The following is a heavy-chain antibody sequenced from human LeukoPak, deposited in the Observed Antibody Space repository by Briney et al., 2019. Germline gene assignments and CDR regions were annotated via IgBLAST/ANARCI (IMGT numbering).Heavy chain of an antibody. CDR3: ARYCGGDCYGMDV. D-gene: IGHD2-21*01. J-gene: IGHJ6*02. CDR1: GFAFSSYW. Sequence: GGSLRLSCAASGFAFSSYWLCWVRQAPGKGLEWVANIKQDGSERHYVDSMKGRFTISRDNAKNSLYLQMHSLRPEDTAVYYCARYCGGDCYGMDVWGQGTTVTVSS. V-gene: IGHV3-7*01. CDR2: IKQDGSER.